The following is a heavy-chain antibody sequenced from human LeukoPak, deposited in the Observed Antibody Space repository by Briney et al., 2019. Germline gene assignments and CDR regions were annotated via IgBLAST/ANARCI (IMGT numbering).Heavy chain of an antibody. CDR1: GYTFTGYY. J-gene: IGHJ6*02. CDR2: INPNSGGT. D-gene: IGHD3-22*01. Sequence: ASVKVSCKASGYTFTGYYMHWVRQGPGQGLEWMGWINPNSGGTNYAQKFQGWVTTTRDTSVSTAYMELSRLRSDDTAVYYCARDHYDSSAISWGYYYGMDVWGQGTTVTVSS. CDR3: ARDHYDSSAISWGYYYGMDV. V-gene: IGHV1-2*04.